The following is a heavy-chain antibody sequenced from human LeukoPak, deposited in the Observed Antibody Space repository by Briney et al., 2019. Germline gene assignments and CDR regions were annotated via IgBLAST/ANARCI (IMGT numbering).Heavy chain of an antibody. Sequence: PSETLSLSCTVSGGSISTINYYWGWIRQPQGKGLEWIGNIYYSGSTYYNPSLKSRVTISVDTSKNQFSLKVSSVTAADTAVYYCARDRAKWPHDAFDIWGQGTMVTVSS. J-gene: IGHJ3*02. CDR2: IYYSGST. V-gene: IGHV4-39*07. CDR1: GGSISTINYY. CDR3: ARDRAKWPHDAFDI. D-gene: IGHD5-12*01.